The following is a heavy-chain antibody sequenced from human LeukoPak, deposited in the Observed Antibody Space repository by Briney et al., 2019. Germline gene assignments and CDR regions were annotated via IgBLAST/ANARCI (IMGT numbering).Heavy chain of an antibody. V-gene: IGHV4-61*02. D-gene: IGHD6-19*01. CDR3: ARDHSSGWYTAFDI. J-gene: IGHJ3*02. CDR1: GGSISSGSYY. Sequence: SETLSLTCTVSGGSISSGSYYWSWIRQPAGKGLEWIGRIYTSGSTNYNPSLKSRVTISVDTSKNQFSLKLSSVTAADTAVYYCARDHSSGWYTAFDIWGQGTMVTVSS. CDR2: IYTSGST.